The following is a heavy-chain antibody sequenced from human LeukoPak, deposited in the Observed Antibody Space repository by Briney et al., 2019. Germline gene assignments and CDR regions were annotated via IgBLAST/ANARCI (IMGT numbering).Heavy chain of an antibody. V-gene: IGHV3-48*01. Sequence: PGGSLRLFYAASRFTFRSYSMNWVRQAPGKGLEWVSYISSSSSNIYYADSVKGRFTISRDNAKNSLYLQMNSLRAEDTAVYYCARAYYDSSGYHYFDHWGQGTLLTVS. CDR1: RFTFRSYS. CDR2: ISSSSSNI. D-gene: IGHD3-22*01. CDR3: ARAYYDSSGYHYFDH. J-gene: IGHJ4*02.